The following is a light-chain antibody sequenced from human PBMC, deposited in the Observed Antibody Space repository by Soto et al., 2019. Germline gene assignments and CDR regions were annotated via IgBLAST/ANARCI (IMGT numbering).Light chain of an antibody. Sequence: DIQMTQSPSSLSASVGDRVTITCRASQSISSYLNWYQQKPGKAPKLLIYAASSLQSGVPSRFGGSGSGTEFTLTIHSLQPEDFATYYCQQFNNYLITFGQGTRLEIK. V-gene: IGKV1-9*01. CDR2: AAS. J-gene: IGKJ5*01. CDR3: QQFNNYLIT. CDR1: QSISSY.